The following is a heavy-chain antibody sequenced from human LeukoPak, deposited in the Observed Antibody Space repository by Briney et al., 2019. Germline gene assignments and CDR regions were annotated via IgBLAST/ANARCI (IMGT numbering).Heavy chain of an antibody. D-gene: IGHD2-2*01. CDR2: MNPNSGNT. CDR3: ARAVRHQLLPDY. CDR1: GYIFSNYD. J-gene: IGHJ4*02. V-gene: IGHV1-8*01. Sequence: ASVKVSYKASGYIFSNYDISWVRQATGQGFEWMGWMNPNSGNTGYALEFQGRVTFTTDTSITTAYMEMSRVRSDDTTVYYCARAVRHQLLPDYWGQGTLVTVSS.